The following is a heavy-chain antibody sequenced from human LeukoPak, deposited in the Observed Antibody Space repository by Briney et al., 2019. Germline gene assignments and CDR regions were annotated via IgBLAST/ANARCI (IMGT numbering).Heavy chain of an antibody. V-gene: IGHV3-23*01. CDR2: ITGGAENT. Sequence: QAGESLRLSCAASGFTFSGHAMSWVRQAPGKGLNWLSSITGGAENTYYAGSVKGRFTISRDNSKNTVYLQMDSLRVEDTAVYYCAKVLSGSQAYWGQGTLVTVFS. J-gene: IGHJ4*02. CDR1: GFTFSGHA. CDR3: AKVLSGSQAY. D-gene: IGHD1-26*01.